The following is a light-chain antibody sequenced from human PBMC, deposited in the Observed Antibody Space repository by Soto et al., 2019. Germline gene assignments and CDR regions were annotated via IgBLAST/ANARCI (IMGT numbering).Light chain of an antibody. CDR1: QSIGSS. CDR2: DAS. CDR3: QQYNGYSRT. V-gene: IGKV1-5*01. J-gene: IGKJ1*01. Sequence: DIQMTQSPSTLSASVGDRVTITRRASQSIGSSLDWYQQKPGKAPSLLISDASSLERGVPSRFSGSGSGTEFTLTIRSLQPDDFATYYCQQYNGYSRTFGQGTKV.